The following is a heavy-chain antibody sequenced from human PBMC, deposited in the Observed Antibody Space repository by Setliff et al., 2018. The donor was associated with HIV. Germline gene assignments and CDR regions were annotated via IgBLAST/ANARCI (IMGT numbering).Heavy chain of an antibody. CDR3: ARDAGPHYGSGPPLEY. Sequence: SETLSLTCVVSGGSMTNFYWSWIRQPAGKGLEWIGRIYPSGNINYNPSLKGRLTMSIDTSKNQFSLKLSSVTATDTAVYYCARDAGPHYGSGPPLEYWGQGIQVTVSS. J-gene: IGHJ4*02. V-gene: IGHV4-4*07. D-gene: IGHD3-10*01. CDR2: IYPSGNI. CDR1: GGSMTNFY.